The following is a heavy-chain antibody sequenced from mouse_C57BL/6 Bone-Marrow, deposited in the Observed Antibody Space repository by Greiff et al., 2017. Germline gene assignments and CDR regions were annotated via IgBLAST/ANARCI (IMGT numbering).Heavy chain of an antibody. V-gene: IGHV1-50*01. D-gene: IGHD2-5*01. CDR3: AREGASYYSNLAY. J-gene: IGHJ3*01. CDR1: GYTFTSYW. CDR2: IDPSDSYT. Sequence: QQSCKASGYTFTSYWMQWVKQRPGQGLEWIGEIDPSDSYTNYNQKFKGKATLTVDTSSSTAYMQLSSLTSEDSAVYYCAREGASYYSNLAYWGQGTLVTVSA.